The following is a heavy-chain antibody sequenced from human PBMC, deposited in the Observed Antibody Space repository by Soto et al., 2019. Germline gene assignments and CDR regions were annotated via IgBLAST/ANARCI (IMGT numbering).Heavy chain of an antibody. V-gene: IGHV1-2*04. CDR1: GYTFTVYY. CDR3: ARGPYSSGSAQYYYYYYGMDV. D-gene: IGHD6-19*01. Sequence: ASVKVSCKASGYTFTVYYIHWVRQAPGQGLEWMGWINPNSGGTNYAQKFQGWVTMTRDTSISTAYMELSRLRSDDTAVYYCARGPYSSGSAQYYYYYYGMDVWGQGTTVTVSS. CDR2: INPNSGGT. J-gene: IGHJ6*02.